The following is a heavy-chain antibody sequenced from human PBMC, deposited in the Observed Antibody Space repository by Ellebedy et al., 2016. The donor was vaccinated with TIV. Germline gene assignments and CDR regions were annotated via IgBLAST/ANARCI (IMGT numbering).Heavy chain of an antibody. J-gene: IGHJ4*02. V-gene: IGHV4-39*01. CDR2: IYYSGST. CDR1: GGSISSSSYY. CDR3: ARATSTILTGYRVDY. Sequence: SETLSLXCTVSGGSISSSSYYWGWIRQPPGKGLEWIGSIYYSGSTYYNPSLKSRVTISVDTSKNQFSLKLSSVTAADTAVYYCARATSTILTGYRVDYWGQGTLVTVSS. D-gene: IGHD3-9*01.